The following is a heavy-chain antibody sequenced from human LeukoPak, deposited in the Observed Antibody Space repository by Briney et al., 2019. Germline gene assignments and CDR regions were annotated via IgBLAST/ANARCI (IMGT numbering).Heavy chain of an antibody. V-gene: IGHV3-43*02. J-gene: IGHJ4*02. CDR2: ISGDGGST. Sequence: GGSLRLSCAASGFTFDDYAMNWVRQAPGKGLEWVSLISGDGGSTYYADSVKGRFTISRDNSKNSLYLQMNSLRTEDTALYYCAKDSGYSYGYYFDYWGQGTLVTVSS. CDR3: AKDSGYSYGYYFDY. CDR1: GFTFDDYA. D-gene: IGHD5-18*01.